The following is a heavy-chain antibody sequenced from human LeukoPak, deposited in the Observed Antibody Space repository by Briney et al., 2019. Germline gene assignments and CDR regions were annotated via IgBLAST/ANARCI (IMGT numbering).Heavy chain of an antibody. D-gene: IGHD4-11*01. CDR1: GFTVSSSS. Sequence: GGSLRLSCAASGFTVSSSSMSWVRQAPGKGLEWVGRIKSKTDGGTTDYAAPVKGRFTISRDDSKNTLYLQMNSLKTEDTAVYYCTTEPLGDYRTDWGQGTLVTVSS. J-gene: IGHJ4*02. V-gene: IGHV3-15*01. CDR3: TTEPLGDYRTD. CDR2: IKSKTDGGTT.